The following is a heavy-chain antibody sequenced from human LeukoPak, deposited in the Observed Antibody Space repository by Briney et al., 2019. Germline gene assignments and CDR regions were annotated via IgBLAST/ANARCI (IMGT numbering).Heavy chain of an antibody. CDR3: ARDKLNDAFDI. Sequence: SETLSLTCAVYGGSFSGYYWSWIRQHPGKGLEWIGYIYYSGSTYYNPSLKSRVTISVDTSKNQFSLKLSSVTAADTAVYYCARDKLNDAFDIWGQGTMVTVSS. CDR1: GGSFSGYY. CDR2: IYYSGST. J-gene: IGHJ3*02. V-gene: IGHV4-31*11.